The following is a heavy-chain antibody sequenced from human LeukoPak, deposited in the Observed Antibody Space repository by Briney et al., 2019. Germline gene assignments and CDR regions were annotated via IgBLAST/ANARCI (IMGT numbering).Heavy chain of an antibody. V-gene: IGHV4-34*01. Sequence: SETLSLTCAVYGGSFSGYYWSWIRQPPGKGLEWIGEMYHSGNTNYNPSLKSRVSISVDKSKNQFSLKLSSVTAADTAMYYCARDVGARLPGYWGQGTLVTVSS. CDR3: ARDVGARLPGY. J-gene: IGHJ4*02. D-gene: IGHD6-6*01. CDR2: MYHSGNT. CDR1: GGSFSGYY.